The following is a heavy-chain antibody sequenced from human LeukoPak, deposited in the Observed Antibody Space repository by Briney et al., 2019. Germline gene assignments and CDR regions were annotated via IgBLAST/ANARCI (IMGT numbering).Heavy chain of an antibody. V-gene: IGHV4-34*01. CDR1: GGSFSGYY. CDR2: INQSGST. J-gene: IGHJ4*02. D-gene: IGHD3-10*01. Sequence: SETLSLTCAVYGGSFSGYYWSWIRQPPGKGLEWIGEINQSGSTNYNPSLKSRVTISVDTSKNQFSLKLSSVTAADTAVYYCARRVVGSGKFDYWGQGTLVTVSS. CDR3: ARRVVGSGKFDY.